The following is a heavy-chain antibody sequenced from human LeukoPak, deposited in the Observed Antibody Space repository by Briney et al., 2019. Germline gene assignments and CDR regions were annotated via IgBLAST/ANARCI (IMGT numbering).Heavy chain of an antibody. CDR1: GGSTSSSSYY. V-gene: IGHV4-39*01. D-gene: IGHD2-15*01. Sequence: SETLSLTCSVSGGSTSSSSYYWGWIRQPPGKRLEWIGSIYYSGSTYYNSSLKSRVTISVDTSKNQFSLKLSSVTAADTAVYYSARCDCSGGSCYPDYSGQGTLVTVSS. J-gene: IGHJ4*02. CDR3: ARCDCSGGSCYPDY. CDR2: IYYSGST.